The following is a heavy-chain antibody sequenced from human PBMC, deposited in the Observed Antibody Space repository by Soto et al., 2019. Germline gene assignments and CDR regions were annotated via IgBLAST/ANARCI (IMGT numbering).Heavy chain of an antibody. J-gene: IGHJ5*02. D-gene: IGHD6-13*01. CDR2: IYYSGST. CDR1: GGSIISTTHY. CDR3: ATHEGEAAVPVGRGWFDP. Sequence: QLQLQESGPGLVKPSETLSLTCTVSGGSIISTTHYWGWIRQPPGKGLEWIGSIYYSGSTYYNPSLKSRVTISVDTSKNQFSLKLSSVTAADTAVYYCATHEGEAAVPVGRGWFDPWGQGTLVTVSS. V-gene: IGHV4-39*01.